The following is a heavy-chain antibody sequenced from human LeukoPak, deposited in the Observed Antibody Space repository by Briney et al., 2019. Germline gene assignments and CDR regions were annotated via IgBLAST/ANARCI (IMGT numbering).Heavy chain of an antibody. CDR1: GYTFTSYD. V-gene: IGHV1-8*01. J-gene: IGHJ5*02. CDR3: ERDLTSTINWFDP. Sequence: ASVKVSCKASGYTFTSYDINWVRQATGQGLEWMGWMNPNSGNTGYAQKFQGRVTMTRNTSISTAYMELSSLRSEDTAVYYCERDLTSTINWFDPWGQGTLVTVSS. CDR2: MNPNSGNT. D-gene: IGHD3-3*01.